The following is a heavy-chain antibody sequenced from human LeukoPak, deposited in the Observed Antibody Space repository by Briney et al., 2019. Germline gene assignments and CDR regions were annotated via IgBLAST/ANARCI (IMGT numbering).Heavy chain of an antibody. J-gene: IGHJ6*02. V-gene: IGHV4-34*01. CDR3: ARASRRWDFSPQVYYYYYYYGMDV. CDR2: INHSGST. D-gene: IGHD1-26*01. CDR1: GGSFSGYY. Sequence: PSETLSLTCTVYGGSFSGYYWSWIRQPPGKGLEWIGEINHSGSTNYNPSLKSRVTISVDTSKNQFSLKLSSVTAADTAVYYCARASRRWDFSPQVYYYYYYYGMDVWGQGTTVTVSS.